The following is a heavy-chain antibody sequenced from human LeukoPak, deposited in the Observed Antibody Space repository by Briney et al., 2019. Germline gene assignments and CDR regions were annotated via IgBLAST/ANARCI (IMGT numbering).Heavy chain of an antibody. CDR3: ATIFGVKNFDY. CDR1: GYTFTSYG. Sequence: ASVKVSCKASGYTFTSYGITWVRQAPGQGLGWVGWISTHNGNTNYAQKLQGRVTMTTDTFTNTAYMELRSLRSDDTAVYYCATIFGVKNFDYWGQGTLVTVSS. CDR2: ISTHNGNT. V-gene: IGHV1-18*01. J-gene: IGHJ4*02. D-gene: IGHD3-3*01.